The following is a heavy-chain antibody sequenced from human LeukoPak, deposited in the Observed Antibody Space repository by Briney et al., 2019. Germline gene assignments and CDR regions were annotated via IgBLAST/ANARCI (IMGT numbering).Heavy chain of an antibody. CDR1: GLSFSDSA. J-gene: IGHJ4*02. V-gene: IGHV3-49*04. CDR2: TRSKVYGGTT. D-gene: IGHD3-16*01. CDR3: ARGERDFDY. Sequence: GGSLRLSCTFSGLSFSDSAVTWVRQAPGKGLEWIGCTRSKVYGGTTEYAASVKGRITISRDESKSIAYLQMDSLTTEDTAVYFCARGERDFDYWGQGTLVTASS.